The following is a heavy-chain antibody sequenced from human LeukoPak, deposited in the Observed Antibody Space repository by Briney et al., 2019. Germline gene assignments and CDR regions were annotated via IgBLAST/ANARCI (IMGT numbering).Heavy chain of an antibody. V-gene: IGHV4-34*01. CDR1: GGSFSGYY. J-gene: IGHJ4*02. CDR2: INHRGST. D-gene: IGHD3-9*01. CDR3: ARGFNDILTGYYYFDY. Sequence: PSETLSLTCAVYGGSFSGYYWSWIRQPPGKGLEWIGEINHRGSTNYNPSLKSRVTISVDTSKNQFSLKLSSVTAADTAVYYCARGFNDILTGYYYFDYWGQGTLVTVSS.